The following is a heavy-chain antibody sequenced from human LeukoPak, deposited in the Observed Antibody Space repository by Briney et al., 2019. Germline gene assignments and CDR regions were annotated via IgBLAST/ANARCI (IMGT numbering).Heavy chain of an antibody. Sequence: AGESLKISCKGSGYSFTSSWIGWVRQMPGKGLEWMGTIYPDDSGTRYSPSFQGLVTISVDKSISTAYLQWSSLEASDTAMYYCARPYCGGDCPWGQGTLVTVSS. CDR2: IYPDDSGT. V-gene: IGHV5-51*01. CDR1: GYSFTSSW. J-gene: IGHJ5*02. D-gene: IGHD2-21*02. CDR3: ARPYCGGDCP.